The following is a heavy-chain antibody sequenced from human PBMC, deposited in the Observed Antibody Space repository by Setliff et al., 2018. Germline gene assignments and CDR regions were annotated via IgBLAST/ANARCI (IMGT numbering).Heavy chain of an antibody. Sequence: SETLSLTCAVYGGSFSGYYWSWIRQPPGKGLEWIGEINHSGSTNYNPSLKSRVTISVDTSKSQFSLKLSSVTAADTAVYYCARVPNFWSGYFDYWGQGTLVTVSS. J-gene: IGHJ4*02. CDR2: INHSGST. CDR1: GGSFSGYY. V-gene: IGHV4-34*01. D-gene: IGHD3-3*01. CDR3: ARVPNFWSGYFDY.